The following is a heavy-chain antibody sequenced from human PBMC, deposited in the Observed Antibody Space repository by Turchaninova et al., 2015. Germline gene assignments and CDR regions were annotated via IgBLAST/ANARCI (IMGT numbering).Heavy chain of an antibody. D-gene: IGHD3-22*01. CDR3: ASPGDSSGYYYGYFQH. J-gene: IGHJ1*01. CDR2: IYTSGST. V-gene: IGHV4-4*07. Sequence: QVQLQESGQGLVKPSETLSLPCTVSGGSFSSYYWSWIRHPAGKGLEWIGRIYTSGSTNYNPSLKSRVTISVDKSKNQFSLKLSSVTAADTAVYYCASPGDSSGYYYGYFQHWGQGTLVTVSS. CDR1: GGSFSSYY.